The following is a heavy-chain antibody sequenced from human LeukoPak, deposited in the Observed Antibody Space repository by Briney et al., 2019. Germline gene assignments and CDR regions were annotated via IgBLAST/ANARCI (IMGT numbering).Heavy chain of an antibody. J-gene: IGHJ6*03. V-gene: IGHV4-34*01. CDR1: GGSFSGYY. CDR2: INHSGST. Sequence: SETLSLTCAVYGGSFSGYYWSWIRQPPGKGLEWIGEINHSGSTNYNPSLKSRVTISVDTSKNQFSLKLSSVTAADTAVYYCAIDSSTTKDKGRSGYYYMDVWGKGTTVTVSS. CDR3: AIDSSTTKDKGRSGYYYMDV. D-gene: IGHD2-2*01.